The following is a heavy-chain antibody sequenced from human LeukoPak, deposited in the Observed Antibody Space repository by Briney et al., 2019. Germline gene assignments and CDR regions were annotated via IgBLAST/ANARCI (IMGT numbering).Heavy chain of an antibody. Sequence: GGSLRLSCAASGFTFDDYAMHWVRQAPGKGLEWVSSISWNSGSIGYADSVKGRFTISRDNAKNSLYLQMNSLRAEDTAVYYCAYYLDYFDYWGQGTLVTVSS. D-gene: IGHD2/OR15-2a*01. V-gene: IGHV3-9*01. CDR1: GFTFDDYA. CDR2: ISWNSGSI. J-gene: IGHJ4*02. CDR3: AYYLDYFDY.